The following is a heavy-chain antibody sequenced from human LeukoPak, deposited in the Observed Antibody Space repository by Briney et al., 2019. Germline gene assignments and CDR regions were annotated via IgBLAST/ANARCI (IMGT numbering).Heavy chain of an antibody. CDR3: AKDLLAATIDYYFDY. CDR2: ISGSGGRT. V-gene: IGHV3-23*01. J-gene: IGHJ4*02. CDR1: GFTFSNSA. Sequence: PGGSLRLSCAASGFTFSNSAMSWVRQAPGKGLEWVPVISGSGGRTYYADSVKGRFTTSRDNSKNTLYVQMNSLRAEDTAVYYCAKDLLAATIDYYFDYWGQGTLVTVSS. D-gene: IGHD5-12*01.